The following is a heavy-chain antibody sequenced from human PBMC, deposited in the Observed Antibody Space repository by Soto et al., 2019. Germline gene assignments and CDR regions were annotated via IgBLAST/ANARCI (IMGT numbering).Heavy chain of an antibody. CDR3: ARQAAEDYYDSSAPPPLPNYYYGMDA. J-gene: IGHJ6*02. D-gene: IGHD3-22*01. Sequence: GESLKISCKGSGYSFTSYWIGWVRQMPGKGLEWMGIIYPGDSDTRYSPSFQGQVTISADKSISTAYLQWSSLKASDTAMYYCARQAAEDYYDSSAPPPLPNYYYGMDAWGQGT. CDR1: GYSFTSYW. CDR2: IYPGDSDT. V-gene: IGHV5-51*01.